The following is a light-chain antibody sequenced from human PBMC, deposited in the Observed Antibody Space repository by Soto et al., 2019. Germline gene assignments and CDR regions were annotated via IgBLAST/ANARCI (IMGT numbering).Light chain of an antibody. Sequence: QSVLTQPASVSGSPGQSITISCTGTSSDVGGYNYVSWYQQHPGNAPKLLIYEVSNRPSGVSNRFSGSKSGTTASLTISGLQAEDETDYYCSSYTSSSTWVFGGGTKVTVL. CDR3: SSYTSSSTWV. V-gene: IGLV2-14*01. CDR2: EVS. J-gene: IGLJ3*02. CDR1: SSDVGGYNY.